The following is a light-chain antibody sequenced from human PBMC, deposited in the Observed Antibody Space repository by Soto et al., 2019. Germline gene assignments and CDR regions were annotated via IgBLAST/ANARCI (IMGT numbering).Light chain of an antibody. CDR2: EVS. Sequence: ALTQPPSASGSPGQSVTISCTGTSSDVAGYNYVSWYQQHPGKAPKLIIYEVSERPSGVPDRFSGSKSGNTASLTVSGLQAEDEADYYCSSYAGSDNFCVFGTGTKV. CDR3: SSYAGSDNFCV. V-gene: IGLV2-8*01. J-gene: IGLJ1*01. CDR1: SSDVAGYNY.